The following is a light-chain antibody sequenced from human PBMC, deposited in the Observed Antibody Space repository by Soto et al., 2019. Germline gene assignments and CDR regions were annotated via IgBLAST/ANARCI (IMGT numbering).Light chain of an antibody. Sequence: QSALTQPASVSGSTGQSITISCTGSSSDVGGYNYVSWYQQHPGKAPKLMIYDVSSRPSGVSNRFSGSKSGNTASLTISGLQAEDEAHYYCSSYTSSSTLVVFGGGTQLTVL. CDR3: SSYTSSSTLVV. CDR2: DVS. V-gene: IGLV2-14*01. J-gene: IGLJ2*01. CDR1: SSDVGGYNY.